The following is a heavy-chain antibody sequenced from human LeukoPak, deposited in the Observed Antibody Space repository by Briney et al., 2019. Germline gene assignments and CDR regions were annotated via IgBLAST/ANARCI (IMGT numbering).Heavy chain of an antibody. J-gene: IGHJ4*02. CDR2: IIPIFGTA. V-gene: IGHV1-69*13. Sequence: SVKVSCKASGGTFSSYAISWVRQAPGQGLEWMGGIIPIFGTANYAQKFQGRVTITADESTSTAYMELSSLRSEDTAVYYCARYPYSGYDHTEKYVFDYWGQGTLVTVSS. CDR3: ARYPYSGYDHTEKYVFDY. D-gene: IGHD5-12*01. CDR1: GGTFSSYA.